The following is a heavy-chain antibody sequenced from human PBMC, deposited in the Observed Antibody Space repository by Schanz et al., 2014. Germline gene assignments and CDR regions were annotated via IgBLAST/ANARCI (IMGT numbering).Heavy chain of an antibody. V-gene: IGHV4-34*01. J-gene: IGHJ4*02. D-gene: IGHD1-1*01. CDR2: ISHSGDT. CDR3: ARMYINLSQLSAFHYFDN. CDR1: GGSFSGYY. Sequence: QVQLRQWGAGLLRPSETLSLTCAVYGGSFSGYYWTWIRQPPGKRLEWIGEISHSGDTNFNPSLKSRVTISVDTSKSQFSLRMNSLTAADTAIYYCARMYINLSQLSAFHYFDNSGPGTLVTVSS.